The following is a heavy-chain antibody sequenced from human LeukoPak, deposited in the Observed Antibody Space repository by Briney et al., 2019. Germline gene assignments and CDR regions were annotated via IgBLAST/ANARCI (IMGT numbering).Heavy chain of an antibody. V-gene: IGHV3-21*01. D-gene: IGHD2-2*01. CDR1: GFTFSSYS. CDR2: IISISSHI. CDR3: ARTRAPSNGRVLYYMDV. Sequence: GGSLRLSCAASGFTFSSYSMNWVRQAPGRGLEWVASIISISSHIYYADSVKGRFTISRDNAKDSLYLQMNSLRAEDTAVYYCARTRAPSNGRVLYYMDVWGKGTTVTVSS. J-gene: IGHJ6*03.